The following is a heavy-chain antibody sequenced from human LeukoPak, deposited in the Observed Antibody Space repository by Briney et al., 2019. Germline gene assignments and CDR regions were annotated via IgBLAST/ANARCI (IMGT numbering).Heavy chain of an antibody. CDR2: ISSSGRNI. Sequence: GGSLRLSCAASGFTFSNYELNWVRQAPGKGLEWVSYISSSGRNIYYADSVNGRFTISRDNAKNSLYLQMNSLRAGDTAVYYCARDLVQLWSKDYWGQGTLVTVSS. J-gene: IGHJ4*02. D-gene: IGHD5-18*01. CDR3: ARDLVQLWSKDY. CDR1: GFTFSNYE. V-gene: IGHV3-48*03.